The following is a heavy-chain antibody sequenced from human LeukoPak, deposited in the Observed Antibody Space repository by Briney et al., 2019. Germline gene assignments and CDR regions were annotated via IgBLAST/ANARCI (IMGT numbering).Heavy chain of an antibody. Sequence: ASVKVSCKASGGTFSSYAISWVRQAPGQGREWMGIINPSGGSTSYAQKFQSRVTMTRDMSTSTVYMELSSLRSEDTAVYYCARVIRDSGSYYSVDYWGQGTLVTVSS. CDR2: INPSGGST. D-gene: IGHD1-26*01. V-gene: IGHV1-46*01. CDR1: GGTFSSYA. J-gene: IGHJ4*02. CDR3: ARVIRDSGSYYSVDY.